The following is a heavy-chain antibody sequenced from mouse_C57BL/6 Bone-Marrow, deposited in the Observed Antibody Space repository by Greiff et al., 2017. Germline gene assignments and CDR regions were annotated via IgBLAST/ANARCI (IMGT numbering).Heavy chain of an antibody. CDR3: ARKGRIGTHYAWFAY. D-gene: IGHD1-2*01. J-gene: IGHJ3*01. CDR2: IWSGGST. V-gene: IGHV2-2*01. Sequence: QVQLKESGPGLVQPSQSLSITCTVSGFSLTSYGVHWVRQSPGKGLEWLGVIWSGGSTDYNAAFISRLSISKDNSKSQVFFKKNSLQGDDTAIYYCARKGRIGTHYAWFAYWGQGTLVTVSA. CDR1: GFSLTSYG.